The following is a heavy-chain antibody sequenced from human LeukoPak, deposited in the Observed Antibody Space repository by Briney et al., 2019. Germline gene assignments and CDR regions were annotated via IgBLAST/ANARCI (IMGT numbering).Heavy chain of an antibody. J-gene: IGHJ5*02. V-gene: IGHV3-33*08. CDR2: FYYDGSFK. CDR3: ARDLKVKDWSTWFDR. CDR1: GFTFTGYA. Sequence: GGSLRLSCEASGFTFTGYAMSWVRQAPGKGLEWVAVFYYDGSFKYYADSVKGRFTISRDISENTLHLQMNSLRAEDTAVYYCARDLKVKDWSTWFDRWGQGTLVTVSS. D-gene: IGHD3/OR15-3a*01.